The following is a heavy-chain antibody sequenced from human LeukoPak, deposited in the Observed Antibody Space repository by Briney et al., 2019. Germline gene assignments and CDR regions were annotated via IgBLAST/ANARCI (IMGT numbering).Heavy chain of an antibody. V-gene: IGHV3-23*01. Sequence: PGGSLRLSCVASGFSFSNYAMMWVRQAPGKGLEWVSGISGSGDNTDYADSVKGRFTISRDNSKNTLYLQLNSLKAEDTAVYYCGSLRLLWGQGTLVTVSS. CDR1: GFSFSNYA. J-gene: IGHJ4*02. CDR3: GSLRLL. CDR2: ISGSGDNT. D-gene: IGHD3-16*01.